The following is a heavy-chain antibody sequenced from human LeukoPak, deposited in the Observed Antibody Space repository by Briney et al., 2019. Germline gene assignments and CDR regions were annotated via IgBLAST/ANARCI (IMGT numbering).Heavy chain of an antibody. V-gene: IGHV3-30*02. CDR3: AKDGGGYCSSTSCYGRGYFDY. Sequence: GSLRLSCAASGFTFSSYGMHWVRQAPGKGLEWVAFIRYDGSNKYYADSVKGRFTISRDNSKNTLYLQMNSLRAEDTAVYYCAKDGGGYCSSTSCYGRGYFDYWGQGTLVTVSS. CDR1: GFTFSSYG. CDR2: IRYDGSNK. D-gene: IGHD2-2*01. J-gene: IGHJ4*02.